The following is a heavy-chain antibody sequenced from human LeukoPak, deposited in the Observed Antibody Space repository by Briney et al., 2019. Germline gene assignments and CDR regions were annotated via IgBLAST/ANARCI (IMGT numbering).Heavy chain of an antibody. V-gene: IGHV1-69*04. J-gene: IGHJ4*02. Sequence: GASVKVSCKASGGTFSSYAISWVRQAPGQGLEWMGRIIPILGIANYAQKFQGRVTITADKSTSTAYMELSSLRSEDTAVYYCASTMPPVTTVVGFDYWGQGTLVTVSS. CDR2: IIPILGIA. CDR1: GGTFSSYA. CDR3: ASTMPPVTTVVGFDY. D-gene: IGHD4-23*01.